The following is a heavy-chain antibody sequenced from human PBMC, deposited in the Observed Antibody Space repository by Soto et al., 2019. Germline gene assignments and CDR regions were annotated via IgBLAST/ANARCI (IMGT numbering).Heavy chain of an antibody. Sequence: QVQLVESGGGVVQPGRSLRLSCAASGFTFTSNGMHWVRQAPGKGLEWVAVISFDGSTKYYADSVKGRFTISRDNSKNTLFLQMNSLRAEDTAVFYCAKGRYYDLYGLDVWGQGTTVTVSS. CDR1: GFTFTSNG. V-gene: IGHV3-30*18. D-gene: IGHD3-22*01. CDR3: AKGRYYDLYGLDV. J-gene: IGHJ6*02. CDR2: ISFDGSTK.